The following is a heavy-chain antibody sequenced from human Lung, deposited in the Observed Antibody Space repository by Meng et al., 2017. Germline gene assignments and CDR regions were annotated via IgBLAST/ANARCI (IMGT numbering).Heavy chain of an antibody. V-gene: IGHV1-2*06. CDR3: ARDEDISAAGKLFGDY. CDR2: IDPNNDHT. D-gene: IGHD6-13*01. CDR1: GYTFAAYW. J-gene: IGHJ4*02. Sequence: VQLVQSGPEVKKPGASVKLSCKPSGYTFAAYWIHWLRQAPGNGLEWMGRIDPNNDHTQYAQNFQGRVTMTSDTSISTVYMELNGLRSDDTAVYYCARDEDISAAGKLFGDYWGQGTLVTVSS.